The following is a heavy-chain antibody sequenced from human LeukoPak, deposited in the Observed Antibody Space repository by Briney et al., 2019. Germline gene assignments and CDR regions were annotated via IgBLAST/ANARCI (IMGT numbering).Heavy chain of an antibody. CDR2: VSGSGLIT. Sequence: GGPLRLSCAASTFTFTDFVMSWARHAPGEGLEWVSSVSGSGLITFYADSVKGRFTISRDNSKNTLYLQMNSLTAEDTAIYYCARSCFTASGGGCSTEALNYFGPWGQGTLVIVSS. CDR3: ARSCFTASGGGCSTEALNYFGP. D-gene: IGHD2-15*01. CDR1: TFTFTDFV. V-gene: IGHV3-23*01. J-gene: IGHJ5*02.